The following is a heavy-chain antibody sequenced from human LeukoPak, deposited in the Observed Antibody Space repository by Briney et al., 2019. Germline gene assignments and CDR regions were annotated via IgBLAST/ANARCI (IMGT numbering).Heavy chain of an antibody. CDR3: AKVPRLTTGY. CDR1: GFTFGSYT. V-gene: IGHV3-23*01. CDR2: ITESSGST. D-gene: IGHD4-17*01. J-gene: IGHJ4*02. Sequence: PGGSLRLSCAASGFTFGSYTMSWVRQAPGKGLEWVSFITESSGSTYYAGSVKGRFTISRDNSKNALYLQMNSLRAEDTAVYYCAKVPRLTTGYWGQGTLVTVSS.